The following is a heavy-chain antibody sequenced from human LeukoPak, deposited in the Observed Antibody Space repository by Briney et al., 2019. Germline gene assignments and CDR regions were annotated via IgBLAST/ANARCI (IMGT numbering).Heavy chain of an antibody. D-gene: IGHD3-16*01. CDR1: GFTFSSHG. J-gene: IGHJ4*02. Sequence: PGGSLRLSCAASGFTFSSHGMNWVRQAPGKGLEWVSGITGGGTTYYADSVKGRVTISRDNSKNTLYLQMNSLRAEDTAVYYCAKDLGDDGLFDYWGQGTLVTVSS. CDR2: ITGGGTT. CDR3: AKDLGDDGLFDY. V-gene: IGHV3-23*01.